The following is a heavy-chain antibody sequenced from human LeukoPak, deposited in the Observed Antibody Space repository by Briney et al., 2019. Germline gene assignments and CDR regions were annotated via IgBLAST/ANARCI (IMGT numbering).Heavy chain of an antibody. CDR3: ATDFYDST. CDR1: GFTFSNAW. Sequence: SGGSLRLSCATSGFTFSNAWMNWVRQAPGKGLEWVGRIRSNSDGGTIDYAAPVKGRFTLSRDDSKTTLDLQMNSLQTEDTAVYYCATDFYDSTWGQGTLVTVSS. V-gene: IGHV3-15*07. J-gene: IGHJ5*02. D-gene: IGHD3-22*01. CDR2: IRSNSDGGTI.